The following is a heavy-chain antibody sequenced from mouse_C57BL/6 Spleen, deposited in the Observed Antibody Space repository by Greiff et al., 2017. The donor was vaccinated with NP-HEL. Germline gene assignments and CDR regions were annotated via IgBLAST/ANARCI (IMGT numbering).Heavy chain of an antibody. CDR1: GYSITSGYY. J-gene: IGHJ3*01. Sequence: EVQLVESGPGLVKPSQSLSLTCSVTGYSITSGYYWNWIRQFPGNKLEWMGYISYDGSNNYNPSLQNRIAITRDTSKNQFFLKLNSVTTEDTATYYCAGYDSLAYWGQGTLVTVSA. CDR2: ISYDGSN. V-gene: IGHV3-6*01. D-gene: IGHD2-2*01. CDR3: AGYDSLAY.